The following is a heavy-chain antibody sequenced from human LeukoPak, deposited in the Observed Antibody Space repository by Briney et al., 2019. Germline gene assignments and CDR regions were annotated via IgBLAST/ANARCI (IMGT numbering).Heavy chain of an antibody. D-gene: IGHD6-19*01. CDR1: GGSFSGYY. V-gene: IGHV4-34*01. J-gene: IGHJ6*02. CDR3: ARAPGIAVAGTFRGMDV. CDR2: INHSGST. Sequence: SETLSLTCAVYGGSFSGYYWSWIRQPPGKGLEWIGEINHSGSTNYNPSLKSRVTISVDTSKNQFSLKLSSVTAADTAVYYCARAPGIAVAGTFRGMDVWGQGTTVTVSS.